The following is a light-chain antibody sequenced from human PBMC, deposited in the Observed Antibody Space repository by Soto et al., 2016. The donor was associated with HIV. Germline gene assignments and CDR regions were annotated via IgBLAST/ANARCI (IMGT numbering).Light chain of an antibody. Sequence: SYELTQAPSLSVAPRKTARITCGGDNVGSKSVQWYQQKPGQAPVLVVYDDSDRPSGIPERFSGSNSGNTATLTISGVEAGDEADYYCQVWDVSSDLVVFGGGTKLTVL. CDR1: NVGSKS. CDR3: QVWDVSSDLVV. V-gene: IGLV3-21*03. CDR2: DDS. J-gene: IGLJ2*01.